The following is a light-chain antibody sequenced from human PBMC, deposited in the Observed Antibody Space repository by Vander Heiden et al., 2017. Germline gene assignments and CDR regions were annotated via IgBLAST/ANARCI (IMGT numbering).Light chain of an antibody. J-gene: IGKJ3*01. CDR1: QSIRTH. V-gene: IGKV1-39*01. Sequence: DLQMTQSPSSLSASVGDTVTITCRASQSIRTHLRWYQQKTGKAPKLLIYSVSGLQSGGPSRFSGSGSGTDFTLTISSLQPEEVATYFCLQTYSSPPFTFGPGTKVEIK. CDR2: SVS. CDR3: LQTYSSPPFT.